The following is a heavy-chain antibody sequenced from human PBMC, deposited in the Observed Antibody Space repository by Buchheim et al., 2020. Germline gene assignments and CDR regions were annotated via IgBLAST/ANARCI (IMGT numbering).Heavy chain of an antibody. D-gene: IGHD2-2*01. J-gene: IGHJ6*03. CDR1: GGSISSSNW. CDR2: IYHSGST. Sequence: QVQLPESGPGLVKPSGTLSLTCAVSGGSISSSNWWSWVRQPPGKGLEWIGEIYHSGSTNYNPSLKSRVTISVDKSKNQFSLKLSSVTAADTAVYYCARVEVGCSSTSCYSAEYYYYYYYMDVWGKGTT. V-gene: IGHV4-4*02. CDR3: ARVEVGCSSTSCYSAEYYYYYYYMDV.